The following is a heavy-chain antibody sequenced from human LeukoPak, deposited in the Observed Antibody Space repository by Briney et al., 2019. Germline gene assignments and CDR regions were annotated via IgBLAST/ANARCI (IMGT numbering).Heavy chain of an antibody. Sequence: SETLSLTRTVSGGSISSYYWSWIRQPPGKGLEWIGYIYYSGSTNYNPSLKSRVTISVDTSKNQFSLKLSSVTAADTAVYYCARAGFQLPSLFDYWGQGTLVTVSS. J-gene: IGHJ4*02. V-gene: IGHV4-59*01. D-gene: IGHD2-2*01. CDR2: IYYSGST. CDR3: ARAGFQLPSLFDY. CDR1: GGSISSYY.